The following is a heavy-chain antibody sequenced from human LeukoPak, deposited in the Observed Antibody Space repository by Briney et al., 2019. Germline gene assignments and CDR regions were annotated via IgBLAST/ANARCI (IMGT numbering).Heavy chain of an antibody. CDR1: GFTFSDYW. CDR3: TRDLSPAHF. Sequence: GGSLRLSCAASGFTFSDYWLSWVRQAPGKGLEWVANIKQDGTEKNYVDSVKGRFTISRDNARSSLSLQMSSLRVDDTAVYYCTRDLSPAHFWGQGTLVTVSS. CDR2: IKQDGTEK. J-gene: IGHJ4*02. D-gene: IGHD2/OR15-2a*01. V-gene: IGHV3-7*01.